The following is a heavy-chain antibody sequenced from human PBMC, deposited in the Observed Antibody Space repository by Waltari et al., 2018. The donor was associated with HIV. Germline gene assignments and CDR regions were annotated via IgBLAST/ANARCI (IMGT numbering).Heavy chain of an antibody. Sequence: QVQLVQSGAEVKKPGASVKVSCKASGYTFTSYAMHWVRQAPGQRLEGMGWINAGNGNTKYSQKFQGRVTITRDTSASTAYMELSSLRSEDTAVYYCARDRGLGLFDPWGQGTLVTVSS. J-gene: IGHJ5*02. CDR1: GYTFTSYA. CDR2: INAGNGNT. CDR3: ARDRGLGLFDP. D-gene: IGHD3-16*01. V-gene: IGHV1-3*01.